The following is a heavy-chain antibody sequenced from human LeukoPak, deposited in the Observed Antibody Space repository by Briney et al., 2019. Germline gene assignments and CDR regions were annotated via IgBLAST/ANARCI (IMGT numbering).Heavy chain of an antibody. V-gene: IGHV3-30*03. J-gene: IGHJ4*02. D-gene: IGHD5-12*01. CDR3: ARSEYSGYDFFARIRYYFDY. Sequence: PGGSLRLSCAASGFTFSSYGMHWVRQAPGKGLEWVAVISYDGSNKYYADSVKGRFTISRDNSKNTLYLQMNSLRAEDTAVYYCARSEYSGYDFFARIRYYFDYWGQGTLVTVSS. CDR1: GFTFSSYG. CDR2: ISYDGSNK.